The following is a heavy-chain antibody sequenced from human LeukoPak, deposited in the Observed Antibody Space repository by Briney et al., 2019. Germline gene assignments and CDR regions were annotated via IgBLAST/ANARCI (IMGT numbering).Heavy chain of an antibody. D-gene: IGHD1-1*01. CDR1: GGSFSGYY. V-gene: IGHV4-34*01. J-gene: IGHJ6*03. CDR3: ARGRLERRSGGYYYYYYMDV. CDR2: INHSGST. Sequence: SETLSLTCAVYGGSFSGYYWSWIRQPPGKGLEWIGEINHSGSTNYDPSLKSRVTISVDTSKNQFSLKLSSVTAADTAVYYCARGRLERRSGGYYYYYYMDVWGKGTTVTVSS.